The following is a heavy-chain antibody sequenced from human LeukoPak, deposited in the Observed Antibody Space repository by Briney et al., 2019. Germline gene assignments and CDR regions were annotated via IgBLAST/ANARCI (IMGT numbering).Heavy chain of an antibody. D-gene: IGHD2-21*02. J-gene: IGHJ4*02. V-gene: IGHV1-69*06. CDR1: GGTFSSYA. CDR3: ARAPRVVVTATAVDY. Sequence: GASVKVSCKASGGTFSSYAISWVRQAPGQGLEWMGGIIPIFGTANYAQKFQGRVTITADKSTSTAHMELSSLRSEDTAVYYCARAPRVVVTATAVDYWGQGTLVTVSS. CDR2: IIPIFGTA.